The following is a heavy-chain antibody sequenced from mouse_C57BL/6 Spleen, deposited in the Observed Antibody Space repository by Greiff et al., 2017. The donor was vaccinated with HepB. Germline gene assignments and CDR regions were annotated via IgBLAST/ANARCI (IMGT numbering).Heavy chain of an antibody. Sequence: VESGGGLVQPGGSLKLSCAASGFTFSDYYMYWVRQTPEKRLEWVAYISNGGGSTYYPDTVKGRFTISRDNAKNTLYLQMSRLKSEDTAMYYCARGELGRLFDYWGQGTTLTVSS. CDR2: ISNGGGST. J-gene: IGHJ2*01. CDR1: GFTFSDYY. D-gene: IGHD4-1*01. CDR3: ARGELGRLFDY. V-gene: IGHV5-12*01.